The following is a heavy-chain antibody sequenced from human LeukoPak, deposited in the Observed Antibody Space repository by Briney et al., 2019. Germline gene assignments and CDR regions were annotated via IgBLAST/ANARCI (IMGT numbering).Heavy chain of an antibody. J-gene: IGHJ6*03. Sequence: SETLSLTCAVYGGSFSGYYWSWIRQPPGKGLEWIGEINHSGSTNYNPSLKSRVTISVDTSKNQFSLKLSSVTAADTAVYYCARREGYMDVWGKGTTVTVSS. D-gene: IGHD1-26*01. CDR2: INHSGST. CDR3: ARREGYMDV. V-gene: IGHV4-34*01. CDR1: GGSFSGYY.